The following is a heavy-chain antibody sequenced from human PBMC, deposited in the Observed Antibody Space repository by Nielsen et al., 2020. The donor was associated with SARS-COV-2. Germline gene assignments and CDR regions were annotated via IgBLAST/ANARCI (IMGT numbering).Heavy chain of an antibody. CDR3: AKPSDYARTKYYDGMDV. CDR1: GFTFSSYA. J-gene: IGHJ6*02. V-gene: IGHV3-23*01. CDR2: ISASGGST. D-gene: IGHD4-17*01. Sequence: SLKISCAASGFTFSSYAMSWVRQAPGKGLEWVSGISASGGSTFYADSVKGRFTISRDNSKNTLYVQMNSLRAEDTAVYYCAKPSDYARTKYYDGMDVWGQGTSVTVSS.